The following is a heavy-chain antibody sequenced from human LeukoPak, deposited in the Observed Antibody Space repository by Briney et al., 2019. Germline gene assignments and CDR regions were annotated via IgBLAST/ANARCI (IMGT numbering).Heavy chain of an antibody. CDR1: GGSFSGYY. CDR3: ARVRAVAGTPNDY. Sequence: SETLSLTCAVYGGSFSGYYWSWIRQPPGKGLEWIGEINHSGSTNYNPSLKSRVTISVDTSKNQFSLKLSSVTAADTAVYYCARVRAVAGTPNDYWGQGTLVTVSS. D-gene: IGHD6-19*01. V-gene: IGHV4-34*01. J-gene: IGHJ4*02. CDR2: INHSGST.